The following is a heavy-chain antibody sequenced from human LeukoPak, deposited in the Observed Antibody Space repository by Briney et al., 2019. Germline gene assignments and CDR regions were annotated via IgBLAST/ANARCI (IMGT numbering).Heavy chain of an antibody. CDR3: ARVYYGIFPHGMDV. J-gene: IGHJ6*02. D-gene: IGHD3-10*01. CDR1: GYTFTGYY. V-gene: IGHV1-2*02. Sequence: ASVKVSCKASGYTFTGYYMHWVRQAPGQGLEWMGWINPNSGGTNYAQKFQGRVTMTRDTSISTAYMELSRLRSDDTAVYYCARVYYGIFPHGMDVWGQGTTVTVSS. CDR2: INPNSGGT.